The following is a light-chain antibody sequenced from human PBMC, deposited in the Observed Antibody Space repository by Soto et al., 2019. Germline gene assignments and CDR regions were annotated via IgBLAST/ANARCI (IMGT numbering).Light chain of an antibody. J-gene: IGLJ2*01. CDR3: QSYDSSLSVI. Sequence: QSVLTQPPSVSGAPGQRVTISCTGSSSNIGAGYDVHWYQQVPGTAPRLLIYGSTNRPSGVPDRFSGSKSGTSASLAIIGLQADDEANYYCQSYDSSLSVIFGGGTKVTVL. CDR1: SSNIGAGYD. CDR2: GST. V-gene: IGLV1-40*01.